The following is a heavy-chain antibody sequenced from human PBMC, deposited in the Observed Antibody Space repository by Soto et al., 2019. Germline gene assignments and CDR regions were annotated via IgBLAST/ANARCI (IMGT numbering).Heavy chain of an antibody. J-gene: IGHJ1*01. D-gene: IGHD3-9*01. CDR2: IKAGNGDT. CDR3: ATSDWAW. CDR1: GYIFADYA. Sequence: ASVKVSCKPSGYIFADYAIHWVRQAHGQGLEWVGWIKAGNGDTRYSPKLQGRLTITRDISASTAYMELNGLKSADTAIYYCATSDWAWWGRG. V-gene: IGHV1-3*01.